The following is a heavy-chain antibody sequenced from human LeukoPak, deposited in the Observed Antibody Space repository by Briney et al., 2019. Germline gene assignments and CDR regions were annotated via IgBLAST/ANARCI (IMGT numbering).Heavy chain of an antibody. J-gene: IGHJ5*02. V-gene: IGHV1-2*02. CDR1: EYTFTGYY. D-gene: IGHD1-26*01. CDR3: ARELASSGSYST. Sequence: ASVKVSCKASEYTFTGYYMHWVRQAPGQGLEWMGWINPNSGGTNYAQKFQGRVTMTRDASISTAYMELSRLRSDDTAVYYCARELASSGSYSTWGQGTLVTVSS. CDR2: INPNSGGT.